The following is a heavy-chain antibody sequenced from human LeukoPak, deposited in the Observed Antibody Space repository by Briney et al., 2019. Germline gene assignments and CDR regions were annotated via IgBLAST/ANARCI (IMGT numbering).Heavy chain of an antibody. Sequence: GGSLRLSCAASGFTFSRYDMDWVRQAPGKGLEWVAFIRFDGSNRYYADSVKGRFTISRDNAKNSLYLQMNSLRAEDTAVYYCARVPYYDFWSGYYTDPGYWGQGTLVTVSS. CDR2: IRFDGSNR. CDR1: GFTFSRYD. V-gene: IGHV3-30*02. J-gene: IGHJ4*02. D-gene: IGHD3-3*01. CDR3: ARVPYYDFWSGYYTDPGY.